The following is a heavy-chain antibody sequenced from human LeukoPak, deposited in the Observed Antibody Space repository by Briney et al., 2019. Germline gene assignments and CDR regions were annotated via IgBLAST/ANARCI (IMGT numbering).Heavy chain of an antibody. V-gene: IGHV3-9*01. J-gene: IGHJ6*03. Sequence: GRSLRHSRAGSGFTFDDYAMHWVRQTPGKGLEWVSGISWNSGNIAYADFVGGRFTIPRDNAKNSLSLLMNSLSDEDTAVYYCAKDAYGGATFFYYMWAWGEGTTVTVSS. CDR2: ISWNSGNI. CDR1: GFTFDDYA. CDR3: AKDAYGGATFFYYMWA. D-gene: IGHD2/OR15-2a*01.